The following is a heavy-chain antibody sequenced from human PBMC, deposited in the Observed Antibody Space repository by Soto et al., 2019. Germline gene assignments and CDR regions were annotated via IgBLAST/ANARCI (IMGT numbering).Heavy chain of an antibody. CDR2: ISAYNGNT. J-gene: IGHJ6*02. CDR3: ARRGVIFGVVIPYYYYGMDV. CDR1: GYTFTSYG. V-gene: IGHV1-18*01. D-gene: IGHD3-3*01. Sequence: QVQLVQSGAEVKKPGASVKVSCKASGYTFTSYGISWVRQAPGQGLEWMGWISAYNGNTNYAQKLQGRVTMTTDTSTSTAYMEPRSLRSDDTAVYYCARRGVIFGVVIPYYYYGMDVWGQGTTVTVSS.